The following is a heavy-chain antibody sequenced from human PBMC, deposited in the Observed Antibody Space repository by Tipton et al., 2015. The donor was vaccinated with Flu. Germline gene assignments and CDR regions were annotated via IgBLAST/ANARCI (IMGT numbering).Heavy chain of an antibody. Sequence: QVQLVQSGAEVKKPGASVKVSCKASGYTFRSFGVTWVRQAPGQGLEWMGWISASNGKTNYTQRLQGRVTMTTDTSTSTAYMELRNLRPDDTAVYYCARDRTASEMLGWFDPWGQGTLVTVSS. CDR1: GYTFRSFG. V-gene: IGHV1-18*01. D-gene: IGHD3-16*01. J-gene: IGHJ5*02. CDR2: ISASNGKT. CDR3: ARDRTASEMLGWFDP.